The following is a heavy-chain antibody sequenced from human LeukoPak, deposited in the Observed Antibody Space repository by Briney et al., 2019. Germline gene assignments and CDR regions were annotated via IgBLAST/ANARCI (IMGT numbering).Heavy chain of an antibody. CDR3: AKEGQWLVPGSYYYYYGMDV. V-gene: IGHV3-23*01. CDR1: GFTFSSYA. J-gene: IGHJ6*02. Sequence: GGSLRLSCAASGFTFSSYAMSWVRQAPGKGLEWVSAISGSGGSTYYADSVKGRFTISRDNSKNTLYLQMNSLRAEDTAVYYCAKEGQWLVPGSYYYYYGMDVWGQGTTVTVSS. CDR2: ISGSGGST. D-gene: IGHD6-19*01.